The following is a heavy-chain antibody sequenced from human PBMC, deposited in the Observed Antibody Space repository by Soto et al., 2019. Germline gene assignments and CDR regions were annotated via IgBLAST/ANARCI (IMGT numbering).Heavy chain of an antibody. CDR3: ARYNNGGYGDYARDY. Sequence: QVQLVQSGAEVKKPGASVKVSCKASGYTFTSYGISWVRQAPGQGLEWMGWISAYNGNTNYAQKRQGRGTMXXDXSKXTAYMELRSLRSDDTAVYYCARYNNGGYGDYARDYWGQGTLVTVSS. D-gene: IGHD4-17*01. CDR1: GYTFTSYG. CDR2: ISAYNGNT. J-gene: IGHJ4*02. V-gene: IGHV1-18*01.